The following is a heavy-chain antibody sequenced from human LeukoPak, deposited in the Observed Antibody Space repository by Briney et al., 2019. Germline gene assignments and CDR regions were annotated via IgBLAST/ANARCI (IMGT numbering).Heavy chain of an antibody. CDR3: ARGEDYGDPY. V-gene: IGHV3-74*01. CDR2: VNTDGSST. D-gene: IGHD4-17*01. Sequence: GGSLRLSCTASGFTFSSYWMHWVRQAQGRGLEGVSRVNTDGSSTTYADFVKGRFTISGDNAKNTLYLQMNSLRVEDTAVYYCARGEDYGDPYWGQGTLVTVSS. J-gene: IGHJ4*02. CDR1: GFTFSSYW.